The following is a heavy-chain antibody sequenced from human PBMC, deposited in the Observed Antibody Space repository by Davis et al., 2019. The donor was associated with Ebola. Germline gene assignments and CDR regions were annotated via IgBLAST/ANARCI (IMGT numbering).Heavy chain of an antibody. CDR3: ARQGYCNSTSCNNWFDP. Sequence: GESLKISCKGSGFSVTNYWIAWVRQMPGRGLEWMGIIYPGDSDTIYSPSFQGQVTISADKSISTAYLQWSSLKASDTAMYYCARQGYCNSTSCNNWFDPWGQGTLVTVSS. D-gene: IGHD2-2*01. CDR2: IYPGDSDT. CDR1: GFSVTNYW. V-gene: IGHV5-51*01. J-gene: IGHJ5*02.